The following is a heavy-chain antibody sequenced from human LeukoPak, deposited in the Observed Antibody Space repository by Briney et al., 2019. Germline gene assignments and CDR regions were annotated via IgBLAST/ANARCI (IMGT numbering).Heavy chain of an antibody. V-gene: IGHV3-48*02. J-gene: IGHJ4*02. Sequence: GGSLRLSCAAAGFTFNIYNMNWVRQAPGKGLEWVSHISKDSGDKHYVDSVKGRFTISRDNTKNSLYLQMSSLRDEDTAVHYCARDFRGNYSIDYWGQGTLVTVSS. D-gene: IGHD1-26*01. CDR2: ISKDSGDK. CDR3: ARDFRGNYSIDY. CDR1: GFTFNIYN.